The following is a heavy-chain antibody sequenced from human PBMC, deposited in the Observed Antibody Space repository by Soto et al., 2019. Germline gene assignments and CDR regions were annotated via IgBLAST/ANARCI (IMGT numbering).Heavy chain of an antibody. J-gene: IGHJ4*02. V-gene: IGHV1-46*01. CDR3: AREALVAARPFDY. CDR1: GYTFINYY. D-gene: IGHD6-6*01. Sequence: ASVKVSCKASGYTFINYYMHWVRQAPGQGLEWMGIINPSGGPTSYAQKFQGRVTMTRDTSTSTVYMELSSPRSEDTAVYYCAREALVAARPFDYWGQGTLVTVSS. CDR2: INPSGGPT.